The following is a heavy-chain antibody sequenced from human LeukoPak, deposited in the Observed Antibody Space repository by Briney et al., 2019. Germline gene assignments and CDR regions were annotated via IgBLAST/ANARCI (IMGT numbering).Heavy chain of an antibody. V-gene: IGHV1-18*01. CDR3: ARSAFNKYYSDY. CDR1: GCIFTSRG. CDR2: ISGHNGKT. Sequence: GASVKVSCKTSGCIFTSRGINWVRQAPGQGLEWMGWISGHNGKTDYGQKLQDRFTMTTDTSTSTVYMELRSLGSDDTAVYFCARSAFNKYYSDYWGQGTLVTVSA. J-gene: IGHJ4*02.